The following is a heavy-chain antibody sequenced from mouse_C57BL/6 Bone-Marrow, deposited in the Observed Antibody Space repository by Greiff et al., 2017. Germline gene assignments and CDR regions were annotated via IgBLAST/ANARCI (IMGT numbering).Heavy chain of an antibody. CDR2: IHPNSGST. V-gene: IGHV1-64*01. Sequence: VQLQQPGAELVKPGASVKLSCKASGYTFTSYWMHWVKQRPGQGLEWIGMIHPNSGSTNYNEKFKSKATLTVDKSSSTAYMQLSSLTSADSAVYYCARQGLLRFYYCAYWGQGTTLGVSA. CDR1: GYTFTSYW. CDR3: ARQGLLRFYYCAY. D-gene: IGHD2-3*01. J-gene: IGHJ2*01.